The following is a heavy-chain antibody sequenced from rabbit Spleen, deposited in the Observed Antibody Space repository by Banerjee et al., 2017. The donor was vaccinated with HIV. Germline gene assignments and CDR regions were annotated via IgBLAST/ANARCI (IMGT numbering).Heavy chain of an antibody. V-gene: IGHV1S40*01. CDR3: ARDGYSRGWGIVLYYFNL. J-gene: IGHJ4*01. CDR2: IAGSSSGFT. CDR1: GFSFSSSDY. Sequence: QSLEESGGGPVQPEGSLALTCKASGFSFSSSDYICWVRQAPGKGLEWISCIAGSSSGFTYSATWAKGRFTCSKTSSTTVTLQMTSLTVADTATYFCARDGYSRGWGIVLYYFNLWGQGTLVTVS. D-gene: IGHD4-1*01.